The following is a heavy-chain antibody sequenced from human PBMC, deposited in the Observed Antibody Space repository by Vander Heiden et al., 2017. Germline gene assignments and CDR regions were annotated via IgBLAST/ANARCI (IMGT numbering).Heavy chain of an antibody. V-gene: IGHV1-8*01. CDR2: MTPITGNT. CDR3: ARGYGDYEEDS. Sequence: QVQLVQSGAEVKKPGASVRVSCKASGYTFTDYDVNWVRQAPGQGFEWMGWMTPITGNTGYGQKFHGRVTMTRDTSISTAYMELSSLTSEDTAVYFCARGYGDYEEDSWGQGTLVTVSS. CDR1: GYTFTDYD. D-gene: IGHD4-17*01. J-gene: IGHJ4*02.